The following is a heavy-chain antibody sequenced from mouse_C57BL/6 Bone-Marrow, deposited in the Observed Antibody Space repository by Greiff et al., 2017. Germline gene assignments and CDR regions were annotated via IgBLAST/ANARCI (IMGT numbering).Heavy chain of an antibody. V-gene: IGHV1-69*01. CDR1: GYTFTSYW. Sequence: QVQLQQPGAELVMPGASVKLSCKASGYTFTSYWMHWVKQRPGQGLEWIGEIYPSDSYTNYNQKFKGKSTLTVDKSSSTAYMQLSSLTSEDSAVYYCARRGHDYDGYWYFDVWGTGTTVTVSA. CDR2: IYPSDSYT. J-gene: IGHJ1*03. CDR3: ARRGHDYDGYWYFDV. D-gene: IGHD2-4*01.